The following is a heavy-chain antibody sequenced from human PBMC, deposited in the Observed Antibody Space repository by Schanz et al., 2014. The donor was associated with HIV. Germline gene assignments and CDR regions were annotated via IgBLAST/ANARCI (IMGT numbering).Heavy chain of an antibody. CDR2: ISYDGSNK. CDR1: GFNFSSYG. Sequence: QVQLVESGGGVVQPGRSLRLSCAASGFNFSSYGMHWVRQAPGKGLEWVAVISYDGSNKYYADSVKGRFTISRDNSKNTLYLQMNSLRAEDTAVYYCARRDYGDYYYYYGMDVWGQGTTVTVSS. D-gene: IGHD4-17*01. V-gene: IGHV3-30*19. CDR3: ARRDYGDYYYYYGMDV. J-gene: IGHJ6*02.